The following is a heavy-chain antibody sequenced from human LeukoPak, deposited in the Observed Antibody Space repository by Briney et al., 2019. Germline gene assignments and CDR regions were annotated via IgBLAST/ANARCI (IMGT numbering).Heavy chain of an antibody. CDR2: INPNSGGT. CDR3: ARASGVAAAGPDY. CDR1: GYSFTGYY. V-gene: IGHV1-2*02. J-gene: IGHJ4*02. Sequence: ASVKVSCKASGYSFTGYYMHWVRQAPGQGLEWMGWINPNSGGTNYAQKFQGRVTMTRDTSISTAYMELSRLRSDDTAVYYCARASGVAAAGPDYWGQGTPVTVSS. D-gene: IGHD6-13*01.